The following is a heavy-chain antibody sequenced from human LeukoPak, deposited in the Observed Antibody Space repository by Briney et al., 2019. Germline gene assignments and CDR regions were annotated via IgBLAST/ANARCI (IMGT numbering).Heavy chain of an antibody. D-gene: IGHD2-15*01. CDR1: GFTFSSYA. V-gene: IGHV3-23*01. J-gene: IGHJ4*02. CDR3: AKGTPSYCSGGSCYSDYFDY. CDR2: ISGSGGST. Sequence: GGSLRLSCAASGFTFSSYAMSWVRQAPGKGLEWVSAISGSGGSTYCADSVKGRFTISRDNSKNTLYLQMNSLRAEDTAVYYCAKGTPSYCSGGSCYSDYFDYWGQGTLVTVSS.